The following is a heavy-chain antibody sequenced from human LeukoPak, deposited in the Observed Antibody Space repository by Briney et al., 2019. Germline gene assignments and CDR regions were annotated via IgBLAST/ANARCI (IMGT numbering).Heavy chain of an antibody. CDR3: ARGGYFDSSGYPNPLDS. CDR2: INHSGST. CDR1: GGSFGGYY. V-gene: IGHV4-34*01. J-gene: IGHJ4*02. Sequence: SETLSLTCAVYGGSFGGYYWTWIRQSPGKGPEWIGEINHSGSTNYNPSLKRRAIMSVDTAKNQFSLKLNSVTAADTAVYYCARGGYFDSSGYPNPLDSWGQGTLVTVSS. D-gene: IGHD3-22*01.